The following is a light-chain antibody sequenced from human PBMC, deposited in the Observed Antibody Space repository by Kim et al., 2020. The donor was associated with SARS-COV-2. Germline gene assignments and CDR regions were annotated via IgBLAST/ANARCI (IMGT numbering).Light chain of an antibody. V-gene: IGLV3-19*01. J-gene: IGLJ2*01. Sequence: SSELTQDPAVSVALGQTVRITCQGDSLRTYYGSWYQQKPGQAPVLVIYGKNTGPSANPDRFSGSTSGNTASLTITGAQAEDEADYYCNSRDSSGNHVIFGGGTQLTVL. CDR3: NSRDSSGNHVI. CDR1: SLRTYY. CDR2: GKN.